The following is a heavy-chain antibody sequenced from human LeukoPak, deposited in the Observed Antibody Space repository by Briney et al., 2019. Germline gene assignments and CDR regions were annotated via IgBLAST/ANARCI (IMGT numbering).Heavy chain of an antibody. D-gene: IGHD3-10*01. J-gene: IGHJ4*02. Sequence: ASVKVSCKASGGTFSNYAISWVRQAPGQGLEWMGGIIPIFGTANYAQKFRGRVTITADKSTSTAYMGLRSLRSDDTAVYYCARDPHYNYYGSGSYYRHFDYWGQGTLVTVSS. CDR3: ARDPHYNYYGSGSYYRHFDY. CDR1: GGTFSNYA. V-gene: IGHV1-69*06. CDR2: IIPIFGTA.